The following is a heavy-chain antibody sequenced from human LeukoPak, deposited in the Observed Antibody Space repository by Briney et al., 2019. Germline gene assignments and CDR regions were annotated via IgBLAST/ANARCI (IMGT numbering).Heavy chain of an antibody. CDR1: GFTFSSYS. CDR3: ARDGDYDFWSGYYKSYMDV. V-gene: IGHV3-21*01. CDR2: ISSSSSYI. Sequence: PGGSLRLSCAASGFTFSSYSMNWVRQAPGKGLEWVSSISSSSSYIYYADSVKGRFTISRDNAKNSLYLQMNSLRAEDTAVYYCARDGDYDFWSGYYKSYMDVWGKGTTVTVSS. D-gene: IGHD3-3*01. J-gene: IGHJ6*03.